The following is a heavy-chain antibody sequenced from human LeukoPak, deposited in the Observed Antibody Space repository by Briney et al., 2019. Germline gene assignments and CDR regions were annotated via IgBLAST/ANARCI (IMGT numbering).Heavy chain of an antibody. J-gene: IGHJ4*02. D-gene: IGHD2-2*01. CDR2: IKHDGREK. Sequence: GGSLRLSCVASGFTFETYWMSWVRQAPGKGLEWQANIKHDGREKYFVDSVKGRFTISRDNAKASVYLHMNSLRVEDTAIYYCARVRFPADCWGQGTLVTVSS. CDR3: ARVRFPADC. V-gene: IGHV3-7*01. CDR1: GFTFETYW.